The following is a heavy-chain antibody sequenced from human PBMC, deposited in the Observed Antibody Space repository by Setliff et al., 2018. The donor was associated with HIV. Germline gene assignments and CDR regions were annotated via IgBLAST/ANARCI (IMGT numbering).Heavy chain of an antibody. J-gene: IGHJ4*02. D-gene: IGHD3-10*01. V-gene: IGHV1-18*01. CDR3: ARPTGGNYYGSGSYDY. CDR1: GYTFTSYG. CDR2: ISAYNGNT. Sequence: ASVKVSCKASGYTFTSYGISWVRQAPGQGLEWMGWISAYNGNTNYAQKLQGRVTMTTDTSTSTAYMELRSLRSDDTAVYYCARPTGGNYYGSGSYDYWGQGTLVTVSS.